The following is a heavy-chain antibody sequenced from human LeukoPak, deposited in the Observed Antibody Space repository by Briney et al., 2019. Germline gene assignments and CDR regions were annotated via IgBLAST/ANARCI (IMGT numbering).Heavy chain of an antibody. CDR1: GGSISSDY. J-gene: IGHJ4*02. Sequence: SETLSLTCTVSGGSISSDYWSWIRQPPGKGLEWIGEINHSGSTNYNPSLKGRVTISVDTSKNQFSLKLSSVTAADTAVYYCARGGAYYYGSGSLGNDYWGQGTLVTVSS. CDR3: ARGGAYYYGSGSLGNDY. D-gene: IGHD3-10*01. CDR2: INHSGST. V-gene: IGHV4-34*01.